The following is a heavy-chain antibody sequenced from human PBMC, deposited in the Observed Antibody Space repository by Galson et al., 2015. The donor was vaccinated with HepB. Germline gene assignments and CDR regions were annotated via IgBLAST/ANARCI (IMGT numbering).Heavy chain of an antibody. CDR3: VKCQQGYSGYDYLYY. CDR1: GFTFSSYA. D-gene: IGHD5-12*01. Sequence: SLRLSCAASGFTFSSYAMHWVRQAAGKGLDVVSAISSHGESTYYADSVKGRFTISRDNSKNTLYLQMSSLRAEETALYYCVKCQQGYSGYDYLYYWGQGTLVTVSS. J-gene: IGHJ4*02. V-gene: IGHV3-64D*06. CDR2: ISSHGEST.